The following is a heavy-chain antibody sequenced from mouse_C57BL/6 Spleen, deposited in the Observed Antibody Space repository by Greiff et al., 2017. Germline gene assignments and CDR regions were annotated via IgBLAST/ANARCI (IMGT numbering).Heavy chain of an antibody. J-gene: IGHJ4*01. CDR2: IYPGDGDT. CDR3: ARSIHYYGSSSYAMDY. Sequence: QVQLQQSGAELVKPGASVKISCKASGYAFSSYWMNWVKQRPGKGLEWIGQIYPGDGDTNYNGKFKGKATLTADKSSSTAYMQLSSLTSEDSAVYYCARSIHYYGSSSYAMDYWGQGTSVTVSS. D-gene: IGHD1-1*01. CDR1: GYAFSSYW. V-gene: IGHV1-80*01.